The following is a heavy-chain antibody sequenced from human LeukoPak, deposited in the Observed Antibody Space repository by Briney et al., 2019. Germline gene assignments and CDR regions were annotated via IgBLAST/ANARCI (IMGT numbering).Heavy chain of an antibody. CDR3: ARYTVTTSYFDY. V-gene: IGHV4-30-4*01. Sequence: PSQTLSLTCTVSGGSISSGDYYWSWIRQPPGKGLEWIGYIYDSGSTYYNPSLKSRVTISIDTSKNRFSLKLSSVTAADSAVYYCARYTVTTSYFDYWGQGTLVTVSS. CDR2: IYDSGST. J-gene: IGHJ4*02. CDR1: GGSISSGDYY. D-gene: IGHD4-17*01.